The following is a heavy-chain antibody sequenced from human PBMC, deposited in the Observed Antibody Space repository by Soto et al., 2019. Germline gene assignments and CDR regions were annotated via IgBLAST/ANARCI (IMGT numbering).Heavy chain of an antibody. CDR2: IFFSGNT. D-gene: IGHD3-3*02. J-gene: IGHJ4*02. V-gene: IGHV4-31*03. CDR3: ARGISSILAVQGDAPGYYYFDS. Sequence: SETLSLTCTVSGGSILNGGHYWTWIRQPPGKGLEWIGKIFFSGNTHYNTALKSRLSFSVDRAKNQFSLKLKSVTAADTAVYYCARGISSILAVQGDAPGYYYFDSWGLGTLVTVSS. CDR1: GGSILNGGHY.